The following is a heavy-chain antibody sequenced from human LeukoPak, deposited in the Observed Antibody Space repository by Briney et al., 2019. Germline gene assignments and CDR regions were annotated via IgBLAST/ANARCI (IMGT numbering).Heavy chain of an antibody. CDR1: GFTFSSYW. V-gene: IGHV3-74*01. Sequence: PGRSLRLSCAASGFTFSSYWMHWVRQAPGKGLVWVSRINSDGSSTSYADSVKGRFTISRDNAKNTLYLQMNSLRAEDTAVYYCARASYSDTLDYWGQGTLVTVSS. J-gene: IGHJ4*02. CDR3: ARASYSDTLDY. CDR2: INSDGSST. D-gene: IGHD2-15*01.